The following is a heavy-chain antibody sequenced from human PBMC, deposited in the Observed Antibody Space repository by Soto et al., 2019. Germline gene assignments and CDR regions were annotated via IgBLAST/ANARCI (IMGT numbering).Heavy chain of an antibody. Sequence: GGSLRLSCASSGFSFSDYGMHWVRQAPGKGLEWVAVISYDGRNKFYADSVTGRFTISRDNAKNSLYLQMNSLRAEDTAVYYCASGATDCSGGSCRYYYYYYYMDVWGKGTTVTVSS. J-gene: IGHJ6*03. V-gene: IGHV3-30*03. D-gene: IGHD2-15*01. CDR1: GFSFSDYG. CDR3: ASGATDCSGGSCRYYYYYYYMDV. CDR2: ISYDGRNK.